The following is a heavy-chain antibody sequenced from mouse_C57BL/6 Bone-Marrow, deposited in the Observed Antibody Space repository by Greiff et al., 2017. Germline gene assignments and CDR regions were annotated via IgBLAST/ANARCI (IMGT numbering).Heavy chain of an antibody. Sequence: EVQLVESGAELVRPGASVKLSCTASGFNIKADYMHWVKRRPEQGLEGFGWFAPENGDTEYASKFQGTAPITADTSSNPAYLQLSSLTSEDTAVYYGTSVGNYWWFAFWGQGTLVTVSA. CDR1: GFNIKADY. CDR2: FAPENGDT. V-gene: IGHV14-4*01. CDR3: TSVGNYWWFAF. J-gene: IGHJ3*01. D-gene: IGHD2-1*01.